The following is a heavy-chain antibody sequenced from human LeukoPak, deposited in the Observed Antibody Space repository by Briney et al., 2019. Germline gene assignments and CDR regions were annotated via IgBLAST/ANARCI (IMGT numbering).Heavy chain of an antibody. CDR1: GFPFSSYG. D-gene: IGHD1-26*01. V-gene: IGHV3-23*01. CDR3: AGGSYSSGARIDY. Sequence: GGSLRLSCAASGFPFSSYGMSWVRQAPGKGLEWVSAITGSSRSTYYADSVKGRFTISRDNSKNTLYLQMNSLRAEDTAVYYCAGGSYSSGARIDYWGQGTLVTVSS. J-gene: IGHJ4*02. CDR2: ITGSSRST.